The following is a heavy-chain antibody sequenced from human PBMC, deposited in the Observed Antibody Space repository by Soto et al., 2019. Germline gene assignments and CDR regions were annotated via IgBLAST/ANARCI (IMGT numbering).Heavy chain of an antibody. D-gene: IGHD3-22*01. Sequence: QVQLVQSGAEVKKPGSSVKVSCKASGGTFSSYAISWVRQAPGQGLEWMGGIIPIFGTANYAQKFQGRVTITADEYTSTAYMELSSLRSEDTAVYYCASRGSYYYDSSGYYPDYWGQGTLVTVSS. CDR2: IIPIFGTA. V-gene: IGHV1-69*01. CDR3: ASRGSYYYDSSGYYPDY. J-gene: IGHJ4*02. CDR1: GGTFSSYA.